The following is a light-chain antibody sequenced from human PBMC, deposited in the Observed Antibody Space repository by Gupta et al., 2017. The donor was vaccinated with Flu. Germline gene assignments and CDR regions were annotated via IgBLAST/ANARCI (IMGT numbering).Light chain of an antibody. V-gene: IGLV4-69*01. Sequence: QLVLTQSPSASASLGASVTLTCTLSSGHSSYASACHQQQPEKGPRYLMKLNNDGSHSKGDGIPDRFSGSSSGAERYLTISSLQSEDEADYYCQTWGTGIQVVFGGGTKLTVL. J-gene: IGLJ2*01. CDR3: QTWGTGIQVV. CDR2: LNNDGSH. CDR1: SGHSSYA.